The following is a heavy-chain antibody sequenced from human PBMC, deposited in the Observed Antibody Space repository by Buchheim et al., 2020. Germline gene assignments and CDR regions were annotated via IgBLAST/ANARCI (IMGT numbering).Heavy chain of an antibody. J-gene: IGHJ4*02. CDR2: ITHSGSA. CDR1: GGSFGGYY. V-gene: IGHV4-34*01. D-gene: IGHD5-24*01. Sequence: QVQLQESGPGLVKPSGTLSLTCGVSGGSFGGYYWTWIRQPPGKGLEWIGEITHSGSANYNPSLESRVTISEDTSQRQFSLRLRSVTAADTAFYYCARRHGYNYGLRDWGQGTL. CDR3: ARRHGYNYGLRD.